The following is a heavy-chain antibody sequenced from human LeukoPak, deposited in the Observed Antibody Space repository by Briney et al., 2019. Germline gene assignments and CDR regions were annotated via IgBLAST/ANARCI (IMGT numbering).Heavy chain of an antibody. V-gene: IGHV3-23*01. CDR1: GFTFSSYS. D-gene: IGHD2-15*01. Sequence: PGGSLRLSCAASGFTFSSYSMNWVRRAPGKGPEWVSAISHSGGTTYYADSVKGRFTITRDNSKNTLYLQMNSLRAEDTAVYYCAKANVKYCSGGSCFDAFDIWGQGTMVTVSS. CDR2: ISHSGGTT. CDR3: AKANVKYCSGGSCFDAFDI. J-gene: IGHJ3*02.